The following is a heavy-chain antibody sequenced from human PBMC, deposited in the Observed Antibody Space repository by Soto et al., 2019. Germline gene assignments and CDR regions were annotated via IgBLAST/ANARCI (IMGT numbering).Heavy chain of an antibody. Sequence: QVQLVESGGGVVQPGRSLRLSCAASGFTFSSYGMHWVRQAPGKGLEWVAVIWYDGSDKYYADSVKGRFTISRDNSKNTLYLQMNSLRAEDTAVYYCAREDRITIFGFSNVDYWGQGTLVTVSS. D-gene: IGHD3-3*01. CDR1: GFTFSSYG. V-gene: IGHV3-33*01. J-gene: IGHJ4*02. CDR3: AREDRITIFGFSNVDY. CDR2: IWYDGSDK.